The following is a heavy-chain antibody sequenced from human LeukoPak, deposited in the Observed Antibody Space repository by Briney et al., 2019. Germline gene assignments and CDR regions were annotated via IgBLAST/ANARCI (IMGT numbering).Heavy chain of an antibody. CDR2: IYTSGST. CDR1: GGSISSYY. J-gene: IGHJ3*02. D-gene: IGHD3-3*01. V-gene: IGHV4-4*07. Sequence: SETLSLTCTVSGGSISSYYWSWIRQPAGKGLEWIGRIYTSGSTNYNPSLKSRVTMSADTSKNQFSLKLSSVTAADTAVYYCARDGLEWRAFDTWGQGTMVTVSS. CDR3: ARDGLEWRAFDT.